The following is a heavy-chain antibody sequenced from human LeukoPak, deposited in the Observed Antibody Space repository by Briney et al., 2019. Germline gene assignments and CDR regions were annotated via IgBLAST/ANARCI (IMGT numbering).Heavy chain of an antibody. J-gene: IGHJ4*02. CDR2: IYTDGST. CDR3: ARPYLGYCSGGGCYFGY. Sequence: GGSLRLSCAASGFSVSANYMSWVRQARGKGLEWVSVIYTDGSTYYADSGKGRFTIPRDSSKNTLHLQMNSLRVEDTPVYYCARPYLGYCSGGGCYFGYWGQGTLVTVSS. D-gene: IGHD2-15*01. CDR1: GFSVSANY. V-gene: IGHV3-53*01.